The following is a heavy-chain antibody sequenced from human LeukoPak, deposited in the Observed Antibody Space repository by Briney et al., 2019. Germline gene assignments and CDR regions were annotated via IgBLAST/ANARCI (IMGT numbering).Heavy chain of an antibody. CDR3: ASNLAWSKDGYHDY. D-gene: IGHD5-24*01. Sequence: ASVKVSCKASGYTFTGYYMHWVRQAPGQGLEWMGWINPNSGGTNYAQKFQGRVTMTRDTTISTAYMELSRLRSDDTAVYYCASNLAWSKDGYHDYWGQGTLVTVSS. J-gene: IGHJ4*02. V-gene: IGHV1-2*02. CDR2: INPNSGGT. CDR1: GYTFTGYY.